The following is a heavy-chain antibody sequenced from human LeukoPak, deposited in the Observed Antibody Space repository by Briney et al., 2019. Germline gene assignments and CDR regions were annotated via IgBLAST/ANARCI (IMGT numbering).Heavy chain of an antibody. V-gene: IGHV4-39*07. CDR2: IYYSGST. CDR1: GGSISSSSYY. Sequence: SETLSLTCTVSGGSISSSSYYWGWIRQPPGKGLEWIGSIYYSGSTYYNPSLKSRVTISVDTSKNQFSLKLSSMTAADTAVYYCARWGRYFDWGASDLKTALNAFDIWGQGTMVTVSS. D-gene: IGHD3-9*01. CDR3: ARWGRYFDWGASDLKTALNAFDI. J-gene: IGHJ3*02.